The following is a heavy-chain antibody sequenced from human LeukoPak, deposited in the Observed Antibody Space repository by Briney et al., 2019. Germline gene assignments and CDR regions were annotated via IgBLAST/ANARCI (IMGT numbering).Heavy chain of an antibody. Sequence: SETLSLTCTVSGGSISSYYWSWIRQPPGKGLEWIGYIYYSGSTNYNPSLKSRVTISVDTSKNQFSLKLSSVTAADTAVYYRARHRRDVVVVPAAMPEEFDYWGQGTLVTVSS. CDR3: ARHRRDVVVVPAAMPEEFDY. CDR1: GGSISSYY. D-gene: IGHD2-2*01. CDR2: IYYSGST. V-gene: IGHV4-59*08. J-gene: IGHJ4*02.